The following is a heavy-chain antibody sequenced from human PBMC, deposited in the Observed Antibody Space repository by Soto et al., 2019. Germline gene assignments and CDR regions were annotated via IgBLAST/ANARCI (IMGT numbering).Heavy chain of an antibody. CDR2: ISPKSNYR. D-gene: IGHD2-21*01. V-gene: IGHV3-11*06. CDR1: GFTFSDFY. Sequence: QIQLVESGGGLVKPGGALRLSCEASGFTFSDFYMSWIRQAPGKGLEWLSYISPKSNYREYAESVKGRHTISRDNAKNSLSLQMNSLRVEDTAVYYCVRGGGGGQFDPWGQGTLVTVSS. CDR3: VRGGGGGQFDP. J-gene: IGHJ5*02.